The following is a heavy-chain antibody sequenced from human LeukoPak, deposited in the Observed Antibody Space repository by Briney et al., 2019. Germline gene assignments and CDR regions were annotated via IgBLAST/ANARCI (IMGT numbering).Heavy chain of an antibody. CDR3: ARDMYYDFWSGYYPGHGMDV. D-gene: IGHD3-3*01. CDR1: GYTFANYG. CDR2: INPNSGGT. V-gene: IGHV1-2*02. J-gene: IGHJ6*02. Sequence: ASVNVSCTASGYTFANYGINWVRQAPGQGLEWMGWINPNSGGTNYAQKFQGRVTITRATSISTAYVELSRLRSDDTAVYYCARDMYYDFWSGYYPGHGMDVWGQGTTVTVSS.